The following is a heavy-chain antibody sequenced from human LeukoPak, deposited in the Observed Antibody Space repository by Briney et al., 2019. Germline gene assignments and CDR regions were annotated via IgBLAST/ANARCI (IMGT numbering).Heavy chain of an antibody. V-gene: IGHV3-53*01. CDR1: GFTVSSNY. J-gene: IGHJ4*02. Sequence: GGSLRLSCAASGFTVSSNYMSWVRQAPGKGLEWVSVIYSGGSTYYADSVKGRFTISRDNSKNTLYLQMNSLRAEDTAVYYCARASPYYYDSSGYFSLWGQGTLVTVSS. CDR2: IYSGGST. D-gene: IGHD3-22*01. CDR3: ARASPYYYDSSGYFSL.